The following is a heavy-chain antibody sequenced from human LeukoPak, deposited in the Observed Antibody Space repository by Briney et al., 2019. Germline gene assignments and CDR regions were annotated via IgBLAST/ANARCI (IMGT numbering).Heavy chain of an antibody. V-gene: IGHV4-4*07. CDR2: IYTSGST. J-gene: IGHJ5*02. D-gene: IGHD3-10*01. CDR3: AGAAWVRRFDP. CDR1: GGSISSHY. Sequence: PSETLSLTCTVSGGSISSHYWSCIRQPAGKGLEWIGRIYTSGSTNYNPSLKSRVTMSVDTSKNQFSLKLSSVTAADTAVYYCAGAAWVRRFDPWGQGTLVTVSS.